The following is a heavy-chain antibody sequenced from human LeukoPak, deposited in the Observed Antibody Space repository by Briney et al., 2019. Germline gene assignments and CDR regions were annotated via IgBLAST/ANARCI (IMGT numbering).Heavy chain of an antibody. CDR1: GYTFTSYY. V-gene: IGHV1-69*04. J-gene: IGHJ6*02. CDR2: IIPILGIA. CDR3: ARDLGEKPPPFYYYYYYGMDV. Sequence: GASVKVSCKASGYTFTSYYMHWVRQAPGQGLEWMGRIIPILGIANYAQKFQGRVTITADKSTSTAYMELSSLRSEDTAVYYCARDLGEKPPPFYYYYYYGMDVWGQGTTVTVSS. D-gene: IGHD3-16*01.